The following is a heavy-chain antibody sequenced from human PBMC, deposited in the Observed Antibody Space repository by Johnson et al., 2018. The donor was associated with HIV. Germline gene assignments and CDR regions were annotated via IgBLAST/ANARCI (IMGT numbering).Heavy chain of an antibody. CDR2: IYSGGST. D-gene: IGHD2-15*01. Sequence: VQLVESGGGLVQPGGSLRLSCAASGFTVTSDYMSWVRQAPGKGLEWVSIIYSGGSTYYADSVQGRFTISRDNSKNTLHLQMISLGPEDTAVYYCARVRVVAFDIWGQGKMVTVSS. CDR3: ARVRVVAFDI. CDR1: GFTVTSDY. J-gene: IGHJ3*02. V-gene: IGHV3-66*02.